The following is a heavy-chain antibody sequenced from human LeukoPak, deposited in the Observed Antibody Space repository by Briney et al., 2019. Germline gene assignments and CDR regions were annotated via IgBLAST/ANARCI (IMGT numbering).Heavy chain of an antibody. D-gene: IGHD6-19*01. Sequence: SETLSLTCAVYGGSFSGYYWSWIRQPPGKGLEGIGEINHSGSTNYNPSLKSRVTISVDTSKNQFSLKLSSVTAADTAVYYCASSSSGWYDGWFDPWGQGTLVTVSS. CDR3: ASSSSGWYDGWFDP. V-gene: IGHV4-34*01. CDR1: GGSFSGYY. J-gene: IGHJ5*02. CDR2: INHSGST.